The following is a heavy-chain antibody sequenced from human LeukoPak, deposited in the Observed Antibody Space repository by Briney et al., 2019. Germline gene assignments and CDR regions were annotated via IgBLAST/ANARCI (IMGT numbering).Heavy chain of an antibody. D-gene: IGHD2-2*02. J-gene: IGHJ3*02. CDR1: GGSISSGSYY. CDR3: VRAEWDIVVVPAARPSSGSFDI. CDR2: IYTSGST. V-gene: IGHV4-61*02. Sequence: SETLCLTCTASGGSISSGSYYWSWIRQPAGKGLEWIGRIYTSGSTNYNPSLKSRDTISVDTSNNQFSLKLSSVTAADTAVYYCVRAEWDIVVVPAARPSSGSFDIWGQGTMVTVSS.